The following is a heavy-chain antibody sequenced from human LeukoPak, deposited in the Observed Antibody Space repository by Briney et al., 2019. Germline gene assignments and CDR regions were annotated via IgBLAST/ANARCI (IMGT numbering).Heavy chain of an antibody. V-gene: IGHV1-2*02. D-gene: IGHD5-18*01. CDR3: ARDWEVDTAMVIGY. CDR1: GYTFTGYY. CDR2: INPNSGGT. Sequence: ASVKVSCEASGYTFTGYYMHWVRQAPGQGLEWMGWINPNSGGTNYAQKFQGRVTMTRDTSISTAYMELSRLRSDDTAVYYCARDWEVDTAMVIGYWGQGTLVTVSS. J-gene: IGHJ4*02.